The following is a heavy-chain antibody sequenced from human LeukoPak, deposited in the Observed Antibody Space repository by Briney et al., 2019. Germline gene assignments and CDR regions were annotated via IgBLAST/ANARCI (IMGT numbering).Heavy chain of an antibody. CDR1: GFTFSNYW. J-gene: IGHJ4*02. Sequence: AGGSLRLSCVASGFTFSNYWMTWVRQAPGKGLEWVANIKEDGSEKNYADSVEGRFTISRDNAKNSLYLQMNSLRGEDTAVYYCARARYSDFWGQGTLVTVSS. CDR2: IKEDGSEK. CDR3: ARARYSDF. V-gene: IGHV3-7*01.